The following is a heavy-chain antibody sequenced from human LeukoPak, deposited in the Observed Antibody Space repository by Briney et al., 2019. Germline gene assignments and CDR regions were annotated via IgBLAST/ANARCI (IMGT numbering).Heavy chain of an antibody. D-gene: IGHD4-17*01. Sequence: SETLSLTCAVSGDSISSSHWWSWVRQSPGKGLEWIGEIYHSGNTNYNPSLKSRVAISLDKSSNQFSLRLTSVTAADTAVYYCARVPPDYNDLHDALDLWGQGTVVTVSS. J-gene: IGHJ3*01. CDR1: GDSISSSHW. CDR2: IYHSGNT. V-gene: IGHV4-4*02. CDR3: ARVPPDYNDLHDALDL.